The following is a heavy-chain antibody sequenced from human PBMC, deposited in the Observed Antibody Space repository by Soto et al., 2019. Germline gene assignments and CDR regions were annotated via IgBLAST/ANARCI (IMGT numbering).Heavy chain of an antibody. CDR1: GFTLSTYA. Sequence: PGGSLRLSCAASGFTLSTYAMSWFRQTPGEGLEWVSTISGGGETTYYADSVKGRFTISRDNSKNTLYLQMNSLRAEDTAVYYCAKGGTVTKLTFDSWGQGTLVPSPQ. D-gene: IGHD1-7*01. CDR3: AKGGTVTKLTFDS. J-gene: IGHJ4*02. CDR2: ISGGGETT. V-gene: IGHV3-23*01.